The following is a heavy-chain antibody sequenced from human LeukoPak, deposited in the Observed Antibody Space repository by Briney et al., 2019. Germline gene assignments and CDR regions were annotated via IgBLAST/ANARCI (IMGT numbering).Heavy chain of an antibody. CDR2: IIPIFGTA. V-gene: IGHV1-69*06. CDR1: GGTFSSYA. CDR3: AREGTHAAGIFDY. J-gene: IGHJ4*02. Sequence: SVKVSCKASGGTFSSYAISWVRQAPGQGLDWMGGIIPIFGTANYAQKFQGRVTITADKSTSTAYMELSSLRSEDTAVYYCAREGTHAAGIFDYWGQGTLVTVSS. D-gene: IGHD6-13*01.